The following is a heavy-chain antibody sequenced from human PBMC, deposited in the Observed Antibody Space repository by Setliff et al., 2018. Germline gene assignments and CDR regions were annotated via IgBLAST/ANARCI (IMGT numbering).Heavy chain of an antibody. J-gene: IGHJ3*01. CDR3: ARGGRGSSMT. D-gene: IGHD6-13*01. CDR2: IYHSGST. CDR1: GYSISSGYY. V-gene: IGHV4-38-2*02. Sequence: ETLSLTCTVSGYSISSGYYWGWIRQPPGKGLEWIGSIYHSGSTYYNPSLKSRVTISVDTSKNQYSLKLSSVTAADTAVYYCARGGRGSSMTWGQGTMVTVSS.